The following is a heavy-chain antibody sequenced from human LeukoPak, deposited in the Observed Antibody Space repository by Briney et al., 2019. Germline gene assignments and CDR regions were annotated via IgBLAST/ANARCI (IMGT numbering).Heavy chain of an antibody. CDR3: ARDDYGGPYYFDY. Sequence: AASVKVSCKASGYTFTDYYMHWVRQAPGQGLEWMGIINPSGGSTSYAQKFQSRVTMTRDMSTSTVYMELSSLRSEDTAVYYCARDDYGGPYYFDYWGQGTLVTVSS. J-gene: IGHJ4*02. V-gene: IGHV1-46*01. D-gene: IGHD4-23*01. CDR1: GYTFTDYY. CDR2: INPSGGST.